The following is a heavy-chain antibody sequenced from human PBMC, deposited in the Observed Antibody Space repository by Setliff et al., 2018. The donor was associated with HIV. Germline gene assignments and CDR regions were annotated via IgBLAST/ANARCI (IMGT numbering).Heavy chain of an antibody. J-gene: IGHJ4*02. V-gene: IGHV2-5*02. D-gene: IGHD6-13*01. CDR2: IYWDDDK. CDR3: AHAHPYSSRWYWGFFFDY. Sequence: PPGKALEWLALIYWDDDKRYSPSLKSRLTITKDTSKNQVVLTMTNMDPVDTATYYCAHAHPYSSRWYWGFFFDYWGQGTLVTVSS.